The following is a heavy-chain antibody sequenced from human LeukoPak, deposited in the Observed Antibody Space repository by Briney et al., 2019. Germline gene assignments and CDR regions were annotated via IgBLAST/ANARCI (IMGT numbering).Heavy chain of an antibody. CDR2: IRYDGSNK. V-gene: IGHV3-30*02. D-gene: IGHD6-6*01. CDR3: AKGVGDSSSSGWGYYYYYMDV. Sequence: GGSLRLSCAASGFTFSSYGMHWVRRAPGKGLEWVAFIRYDGSNKYYADSVKGRFTISRDNSKNTLYLQMNSLRAEDTAVYYCAKGVGDSSSSGWGYYYYYMDVWGKGTTVTVSS. CDR1: GFTFSSYG. J-gene: IGHJ6*03.